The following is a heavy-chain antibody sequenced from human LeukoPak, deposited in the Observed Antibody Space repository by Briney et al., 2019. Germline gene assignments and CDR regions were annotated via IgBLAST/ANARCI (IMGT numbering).Heavy chain of an antibody. V-gene: IGHV1-46*01. Sequence: ASVKVSCKASGYTFTSYYMHWVRQAPGQGFEWMGIINPSGGSTSYAQKFQGRVTMTRDMSTSTVYMELSSLRSEDTAVYYCARNYGGNSAFDYWGQGTLVTVSS. CDR1: GYTFTSYY. D-gene: IGHD4-23*01. CDR2: INPSGGST. CDR3: ARNYGGNSAFDY. J-gene: IGHJ4*02.